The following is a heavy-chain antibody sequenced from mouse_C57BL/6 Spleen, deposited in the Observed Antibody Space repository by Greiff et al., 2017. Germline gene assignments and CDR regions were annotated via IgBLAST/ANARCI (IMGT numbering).Heavy chain of an antibody. CDR2: IYPGDGAT. CDR3: ARYHYSNAMDY. V-gene: IGHV1-80*01. D-gene: IGHD2-5*01. J-gene: IGHJ4*01. CDR1: GYAFSSYW. Sequence: QVQLQQSGAELVKPGASVKISCKASGYAFSSYWMNWVKQRPGKGLEWIGQIYPGDGATNYNGKFKGKATLTADNSSSTAYMQLSSLTSEDSAVYFCARYHYSNAMDYWGQGTSVTVSS.